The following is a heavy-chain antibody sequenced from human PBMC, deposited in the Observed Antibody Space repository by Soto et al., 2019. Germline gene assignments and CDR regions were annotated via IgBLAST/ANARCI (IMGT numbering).Heavy chain of an antibody. CDR2: IIPIFGTA. CDR3: ARAELDYYDSSGYSEFDY. Sequence: SMKVSCKASGGTFSSYAISWVRQAPGQGLEWMGGIIPIFGTANYAQKFQGRVTITADESTSTAYMELSSLRSEDTAVYYCARAELDYYDSSGYSEFDYWGQGTLVTVSS. CDR1: GGTFSSYA. J-gene: IGHJ4*02. D-gene: IGHD3-22*01. V-gene: IGHV1-69*13.